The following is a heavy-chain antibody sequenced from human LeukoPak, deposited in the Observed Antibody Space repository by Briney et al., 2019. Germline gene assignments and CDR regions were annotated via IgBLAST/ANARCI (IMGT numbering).Heavy chain of an antibody. CDR1: GFTFSSYA. Sequence: GGSLRLSCAASGFTFSSYAMSWVRQAPGKGLEWVAVISYDGSNKYYADSVKGRFTISRDNSKNTLYLQMDSLRTEDTAVYYCARETWGSRDSSGPFDPWGQGTLVTVSS. V-gene: IGHV3-30*03. CDR3: ARETWGSRDSSGPFDP. D-gene: IGHD6-19*01. CDR2: ISYDGSNK. J-gene: IGHJ5*02.